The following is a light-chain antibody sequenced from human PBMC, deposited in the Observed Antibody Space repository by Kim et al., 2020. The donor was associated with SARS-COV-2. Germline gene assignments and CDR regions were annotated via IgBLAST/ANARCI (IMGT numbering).Light chain of an antibody. CDR3: QQYNTWPPWT. CDR1: QRINNN. CDR2: AAS. V-gene: IGKV3-15*01. Sequence: SPGERATLFCRASQRINNNLAWYQQRPGQSPRLLIYAASSRATGVPARFSGSGSGTEFSLTISSLQSEDFAVYYCQQYNTWPPWTFGQGTKVEIK. J-gene: IGKJ1*01.